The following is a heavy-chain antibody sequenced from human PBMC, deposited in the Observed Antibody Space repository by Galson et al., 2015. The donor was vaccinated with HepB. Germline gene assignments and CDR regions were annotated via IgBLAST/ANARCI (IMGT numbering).Heavy chain of an antibody. CDR2: ISSNGGST. Sequence: SLRLSCAASGFTFSSYAMHWVRQAPGKGLEYVSAISSNGGSTYYADSVKGRFTISRDNSKNTLYLQMSSLRAEDTAVYYCARLDDYYYDSNGAVGAFDIWGQGTMVTVSS. J-gene: IGHJ3*02. CDR1: GFTFSSYA. CDR3: ARLDDYYYDSNGAVGAFDI. D-gene: IGHD3-22*01. V-gene: IGHV3-64D*06.